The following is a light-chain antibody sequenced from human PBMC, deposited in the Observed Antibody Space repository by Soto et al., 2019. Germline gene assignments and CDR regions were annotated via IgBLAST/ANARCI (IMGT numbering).Light chain of an antibody. V-gene: IGKV1-5*01. Sequence: DIHVTQGNCIEPASVGDGVTLTCRASQSISSWLAWYQQKPGKAPKLLIYDVSSLESGVPSRFSGSGSGTEFTLAISSLQPDDFATYYCQQYNSYPWTFGQGTKVDI. J-gene: IGKJ1*01. CDR2: DVS. CDR1: QSISSW. CDR3: QQYNSYPWT.